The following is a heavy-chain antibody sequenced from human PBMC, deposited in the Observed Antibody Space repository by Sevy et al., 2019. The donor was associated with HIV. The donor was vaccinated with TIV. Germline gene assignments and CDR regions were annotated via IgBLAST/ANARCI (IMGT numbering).Heavy chain of an antibody. D-gene: IGHD3-10*01. Sequence: GGSLRLSCETSGFTVSSNSMSWVRQAPGKGLEWVSVISGGLRKYYADYVKGRFTISRDNSENTLYLQMSSLKAEDTAVYYCTRDQWYHGSGSFYFASWGQGTLVTVSS. J-gene: IGHJ4*02. CDR1: GFTVSSNS. CDR2: ISGGLRK. V-gene: IGHV3-53*01. CDR3: TRDQWYHGSGSFYFAS.